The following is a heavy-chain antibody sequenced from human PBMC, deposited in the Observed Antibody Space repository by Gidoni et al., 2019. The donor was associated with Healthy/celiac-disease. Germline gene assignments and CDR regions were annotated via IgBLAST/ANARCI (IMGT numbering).Heavy chain of an antibody. CDR3: AKDKADCSGGSCYGAFDI. D-gene: IGHD2-15*01. J-gene: IGHJ3*02. Sequence: EVQLVVSGGGMVQTGRSLRHSCAASGVTFEDYGMHWVRQAPGKGLEWVSGISWNSGSIGYADSVKGRFTISRDNAKNSLYLQMNSLRAEDTALYYCAKDKADCSGGSCYGAFDIWGQGTMVTVSS. CDR1: GVTFEDYG. CDR2: ISWNSGSI. V-gene: IGHV3-9*01.